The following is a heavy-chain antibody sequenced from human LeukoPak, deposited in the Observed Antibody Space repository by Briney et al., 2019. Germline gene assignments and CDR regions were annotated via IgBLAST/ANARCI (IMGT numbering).Heavy chain of an antibody. CDR1: GFTFSSYA. CDR2: ISGSGGST. J-gene: IGHJ6*02. D-gene: IGHD4-11*01. CDR3: AKSNYASVYYYYGMDV. V-gene: IGHV3-23*01. Sequence: EAGGSLRLSCAASGFTFSSYAMSWVRQAPGKGLEWVSAISGSGGSTYYADSVKGRFTISRDNSKNTLYLQMNSLRAEDTAVYYCAKSNYASVYYYYGMDVWGQGTTVTVSS.